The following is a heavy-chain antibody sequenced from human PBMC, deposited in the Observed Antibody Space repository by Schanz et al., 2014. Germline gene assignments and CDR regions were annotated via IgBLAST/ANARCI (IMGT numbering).Heavy chain of an antibody. J-gene: IGHJ4*02. V-gene: IGHV1-3*04. CDR1: GYTFSSHG. D-gene: IGHD5-12*01. Sequence: QVQVVQSGAELKKPGASVKVSCKASGYTFSSHGIHWLRQAPGQRLEWMGWINTGSGDTKYSQNFQGRVTITRDTSASTAYMELSSLRSEDTAVYSCARGIGGYGANNYFDYWGQGPLVTVSS. CDR2: INTGSGDT. CDR3: ARGIGGYGANNYFDY.